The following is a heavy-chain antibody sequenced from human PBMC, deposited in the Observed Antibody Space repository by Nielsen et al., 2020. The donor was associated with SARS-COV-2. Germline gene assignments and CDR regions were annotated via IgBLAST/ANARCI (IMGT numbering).Heavy chain of an antibody. CDR2: IYYSGST. CDR3: ARGVRYPPTARAYYCYYYMDV. V-gene: IGHV4-39*07. J-gene: IGHJ6*03. D-gene: IGHD3-9*01. Sequence: WIRQPPGKGLEWIGSIYYSGSTYYNPSLKSRVTISVDTSKNQFSLKLSSVTAADTAVYYCARGVRYPPTARAYYCYYYMDVWGKGTTVTVSS.